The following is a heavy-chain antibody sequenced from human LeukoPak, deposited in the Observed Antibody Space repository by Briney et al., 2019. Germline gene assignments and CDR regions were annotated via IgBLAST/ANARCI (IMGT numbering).Heavy chain of an antibody. D-gene: IGHD3-10*01. V-gene: IGHV4-4*07. Sequence: SETLSLTCTVSGGPISSNYWSWIRQPAGKGLEWIGRIYTSGSTNYSPSLKSRVTMSVDTSKNQFSLKLSSVTAADTAVYYCARDVTYYPYHMDVWGKGTTVTISS. CDR2: IYTSGST. CDR1: GGPISSNY. CDR3: ARDVTYYPYHMDV. J-gene: IGHJ6*03.